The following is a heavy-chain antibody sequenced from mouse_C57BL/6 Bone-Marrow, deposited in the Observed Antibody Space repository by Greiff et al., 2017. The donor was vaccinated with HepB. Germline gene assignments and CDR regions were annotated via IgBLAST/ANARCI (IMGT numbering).Heavy chain of an antibody. D-gene: IGHD2-3*01. CDR1: GIDFSRYW. CDR3: ARPAYDGYYWWYFDV. CDR2: INPDSSTI. J-gene: IGHJ1*03. Sequence: VQLQQSGGGLVQPGGSLKLSCAASGIDFSRYWMSWVRRAPGKGLEWIGEINPDSSTINYAPSLKDKFIISRDNAKNTLYLQMSKVRSEDTALYYCARPAYDGYYWWYFDVWGTGTTVTVSS. V-gene: IGHV4-1*01.